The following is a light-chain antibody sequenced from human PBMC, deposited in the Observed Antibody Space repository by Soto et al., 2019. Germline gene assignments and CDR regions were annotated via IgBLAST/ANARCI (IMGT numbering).Light chain of an antibody. J-gene: IGLJ1*01. CDR1: SSNIGSNT. CDR3: AAWDDTLNGYV. CDR2: SND. V-gene: IGLV1-44*01. Sequence: SVLAQRPSASGTPGQRVTISCSGSSSNIGSNTVNWYQQLSGTAPKLLIYSNDQRPSGVPDRFSGSKSGTSASLAISGLQSEDEADYYCAAWDDTLNGYVFGAGTKVTVL.